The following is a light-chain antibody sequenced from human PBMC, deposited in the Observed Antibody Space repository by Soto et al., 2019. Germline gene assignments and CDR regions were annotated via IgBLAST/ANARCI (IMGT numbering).Light chain of an antibody. Sequence: QSALTQPASVSGSPGQSITISCTGTSSDVGGYNYVSWYQQHPGKAPKLMIYEVSNRPSGVSNRFSGSKSGNTASLTISGLQAEDEADYYFSSYTSRSFYVFGTGTKLTVL. CDR2: EVS. CDR3: SSYTSRSFYV. J-gene: IGLJ1*01. CDR1: SSDVGGYNY. V-gene: IGLV2-14*01.